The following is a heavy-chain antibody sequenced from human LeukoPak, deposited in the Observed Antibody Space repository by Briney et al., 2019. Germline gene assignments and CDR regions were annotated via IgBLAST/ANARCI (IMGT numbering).Heavy chain of an antibody. V-gene: IGHV1-2*06. CDR1: GYTFTSYY. Sequence: ASVKVSCRASGYTFTSYYLQWVRQAPGQGLEWMGRINPNNGDTNCPQNFQGRVTMTRDTSTSTAYMEMTSLTSDDTAVYWCAIGMMAAGTFDRWGQGTLVTVSS. CDR3: AIGMMAAGTFDR. J-gene: IGHJ4*02. D-gene: IGHD6-13*01. CDR2: INPNNGDT.